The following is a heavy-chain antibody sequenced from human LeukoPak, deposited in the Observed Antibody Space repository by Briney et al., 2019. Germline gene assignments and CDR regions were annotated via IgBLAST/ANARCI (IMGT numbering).Heavy chain of an antibody. D-gene: IGHD3-10*01. J-gene: IGHJ4*02. CDR1: GGTFSSYA. Sequence: GASVKVSCKASGGTFSSYAISWARQAPGQGLEWMGRIIPIFGTANYAQKFQGRVTITTDESTSTAYMELSSLRSEDTAVYYCAREGRRITMVRGVNYFDYWGQGTLVTVSS. CDR2: IIPIFGTA. V-gene: IGHV1-69*05. CDR3: AREGRRITMVRGVNYFDY.